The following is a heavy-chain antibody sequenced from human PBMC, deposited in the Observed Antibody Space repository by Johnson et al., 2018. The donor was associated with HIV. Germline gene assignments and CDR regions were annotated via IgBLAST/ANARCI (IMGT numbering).Heavy chain of an antibody. D-gene: IGHD3-22*01. CDR2: IFSGGST. Sequence: EVQLVESGGGLVQPGGSLRLSCAASGFTVSSNYMSWVRQAPGKGLEWVSVIFSGGSTYYADSVNGRFTISRDISKNTLYLQMNSLRAEDTALYYCAKDRSGPFGLLSDSSGYYPGDAFDFWGQGTMVTVSS. CDR1: GFTVSSNY. J-gene: IGHJ3*01. V-gene: IGHV3-66*01. CDR3: AKDRSGPFGLLSDSSGYYPGDAFDF.